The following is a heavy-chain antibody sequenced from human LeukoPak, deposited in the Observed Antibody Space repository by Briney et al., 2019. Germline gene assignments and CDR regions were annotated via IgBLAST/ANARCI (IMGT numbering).Heavy chain of an antibody. CDR1: GGSISSDPYY. D-gene: IGHD3-22*01. CDR2: IYSDGST. V-gene: IGHV4-61*02. Sequence: SQTLSLTCSVSGGSISSDPYYWNWIRQPAGQGLEWIGRIYSDGSTKYNPSLKSRVSISRDTSKNQFSLKLTSVTAADTAVYYCARDSSAYYLYYFDYWGQGSLVTVSS. CDR3: ARDSSAYYLYYFDY. J-gene: IGHJ4*02.